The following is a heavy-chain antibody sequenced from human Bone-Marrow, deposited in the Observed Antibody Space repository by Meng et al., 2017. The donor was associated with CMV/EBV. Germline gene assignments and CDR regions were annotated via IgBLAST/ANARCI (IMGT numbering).Heavy chain of an antibody. J-gene: IGHJ4*02. CDR2: IYWDDDG. CDR3: ARRLTSGPFDY. Sequence: CTFSGFSLTTNEVGVGWIRKPPGKALEWLAIIYWDDDGRISPSLKTRLTITKDTTKNQVALTMANMDPVDTATYFCARRLTSGPFDYWGQGILVTVSS. V-gene: IGHV2-5*02. CDR1: GFSLTTNEVG. D-gene: IGHD3-16*01.